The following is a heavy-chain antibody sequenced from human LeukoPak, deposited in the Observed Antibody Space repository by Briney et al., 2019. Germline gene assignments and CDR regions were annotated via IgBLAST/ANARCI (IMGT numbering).Heavy chain of an antibody. CDR1: GYTFTGYY. Sequence: AASVTVSFKASGYTFTGYYMHWVRQAPGQGLEWMGWINPNSGGTNYAQKFQGRVTMTRDTSISTAYMELSRLRSDDTAVYYCARNYATVAGTEFDIWGQGTMVTVSS. CDR2: INPNSGGT. J-gene: IGHJ3*02. CDR3: ARNYATVAGTEFDI. V-gene: IGHV1-2*02. D-gene: IGHD6-19*01.